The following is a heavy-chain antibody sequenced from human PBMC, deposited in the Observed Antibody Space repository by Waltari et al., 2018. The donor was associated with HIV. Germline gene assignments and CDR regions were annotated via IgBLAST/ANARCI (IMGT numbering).Heavy chain of an antibody. V-gene: IGHV3-23*01. CDR1: GFTFESYA. D-gene: IGHD1-1*01. CDR2: VRGGGIGA. Sequence: EVQLLESGGGLVQPGGSLRLSCAASGFTFESYAMPWVRQAPGKGLGWGSRVRGGGIGAYYSDSVRGRFTISRDKSKKTVSLQMKSLRVEDMAIYYCAKDKGHSYGRPDEIRVHGAMDVWGQGTTVIVSS. J-gene: IGHJ6*02. CDR3: AKDKGHSYGRPDEIRVHGAMDV.